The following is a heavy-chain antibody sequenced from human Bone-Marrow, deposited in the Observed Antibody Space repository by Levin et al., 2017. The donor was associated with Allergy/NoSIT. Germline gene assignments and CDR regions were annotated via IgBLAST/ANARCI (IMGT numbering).Heavy chain of an antibody. D-gene: IGHD1-26*01. J-gene: IGHJ4*02. CDR3: ARTPGGSGSYFFDF. CDR1: GFSLSTRGIC. CDR2: IDWDDDK. Sequence: QTLSLTCTFSGFSLSTRGICVSWIRQPPGRALEWLALIDWDDDKYYITSLKTRLTISKDTSKNQVVLTMTGMDPVDTATYYCARTPGGSGSYFFDFWGLGTLVTVSS. V-gene: IGHV2-70*01.